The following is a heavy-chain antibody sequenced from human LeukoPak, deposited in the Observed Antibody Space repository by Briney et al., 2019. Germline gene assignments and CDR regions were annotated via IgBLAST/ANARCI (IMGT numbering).Heavy chain of an antibody. Sequence: GGSLRLSCAASGFTFSSYAMHWVRQAPGKGLEWVAVISYDGSNKYYADSVKGRFTISRDNSKNTLYLQMNSLRAQDTAVYYGARDSPDSSGQIDYWGQGTLVTVSS. CDR1: GFTFSSYA. D-gene: IGHD3-22*01. CDR2: ISYDGSNK. V-gene: IGHV3-30*04. J-gene: IGHJ4*02. CDR3: ARDSPDSSGQIDY.